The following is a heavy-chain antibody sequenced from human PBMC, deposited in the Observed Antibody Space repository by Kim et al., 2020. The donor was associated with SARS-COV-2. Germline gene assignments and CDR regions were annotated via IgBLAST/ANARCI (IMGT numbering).Heavy chain of an antibody. J-gene: IGHJ4*02. V-gene: IGHV1-3*01. CDR1: GYTFTSYA. CDR2: INAGNGNT. D-gene: IGHD6-19*01. CDR3: AREGPLWGWYNY. Sequence: ASVKVSCKASGYTFTSYAMHWVRQAPGQRLEWMGWINAGNGNTKYSQKFQGRVTITRDTSASTAYMELSSLRSEDTAVYYCAREGPLWGWYNYWGQGTLVTVSS.